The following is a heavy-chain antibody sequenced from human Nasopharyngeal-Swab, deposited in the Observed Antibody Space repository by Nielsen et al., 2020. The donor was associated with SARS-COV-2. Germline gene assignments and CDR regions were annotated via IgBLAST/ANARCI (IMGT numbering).Heavy chain of an antibody. Sequence: SETLSLTCAVSGGSISSSNWWSWVRQPPGKGLEWIGEINHSGSTNYNPSLKSRVTISVDTSKNQFSLKLSSVTAADTAVYYCARVAEFYYGSGSHYWYFDLWGRGTLVTVSS. CDR2: INHSGST. CDR3: ARVAEFYYGSGSHYWYFDL. J-gene: IGHJ2*01. CDR1: GGSISSSNW. D-gene: IGHD3-10*01. V-gene: IGHV4-4*02.